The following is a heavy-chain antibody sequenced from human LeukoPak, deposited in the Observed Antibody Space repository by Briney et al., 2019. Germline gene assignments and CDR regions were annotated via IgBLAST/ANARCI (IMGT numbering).Heavy chain of an antibody. D-gene: IGHD3-9*01. J-gene: IGHJ4*02. CDR3: ARASYYDILGVDY. CDR1: GFTFSSYA. CDR2: ISYDGSNK. Sequence: GGSLRLSCAASGFTFSSYAMHWVRQAPGKGLEWVAVISYDGSNKYYADSVKGRFTISRDNSKNTLYLQMNSLRAEDTAVYYCARASYYDILGVDYRGQGTLVTVSS. V-gene: IGHV3-30*01.